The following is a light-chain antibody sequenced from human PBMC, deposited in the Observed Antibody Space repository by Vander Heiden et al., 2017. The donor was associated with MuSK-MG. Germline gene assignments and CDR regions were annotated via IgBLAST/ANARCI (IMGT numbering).Light chain of an antibody. CDR3: NSQDMSGNQVV. V-gene: IGLV3-19*01. CDR1: ILRTFS. J-gene: IGLJ2*01. CDR2: DND. Sequence: SSELTQDPAVSVALGQTVTIPCRGDILRTFSTCWYHQKPRQAPILVFYDNDNRPSGIPDRFSATKSVNTASLTIAGTRAKDEANNDCNSQDMSGNQVVFGGGTKLTVL.